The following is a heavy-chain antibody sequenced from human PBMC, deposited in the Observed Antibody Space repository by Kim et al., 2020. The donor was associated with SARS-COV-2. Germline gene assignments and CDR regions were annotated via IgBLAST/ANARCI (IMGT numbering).Heavy chain of an antibody. D-gene: IGHD3-22*01. Sequence: GGSLRLSCAASVFTFSSYSMNWVRQAPGKGLEWVSSISSSSSYIYYADSVKGRFTISRDNAKNSLYLQMNSLRAEDTAVYYCARAGRITMIVVVEGGAFDIWGQGTMVTVSS. CDR3: ARAGRITMIVVVEGGAFDI. CDR1: VFTFSSYS. V-gene: IGHV3-21*01. CDR2: ISSSSSYI. J-gene: IGHJ3*02.